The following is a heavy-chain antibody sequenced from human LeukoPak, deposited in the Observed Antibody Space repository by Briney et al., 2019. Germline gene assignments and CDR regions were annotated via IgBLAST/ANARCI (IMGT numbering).Heavy chain of an antibody. CDR2: IYPGDSDT. J-gene: IGHJ4*02. CDR1: GYSFTSYW. D-gene: IGHD5-12*01. V-gene: IGHV5-51*01. Sequence: GESLKISCKGSGYSFTSYWIGWVRQMPGKGVEWMGIIYPGDSDTRYSPSFQGQVTISADKSISTAYLQWSSLKASDTAMYDCARGDSGYDPRYYFDYWGQGTLVTVSS. CDR3: ARGDSGYDPRYYFDY.